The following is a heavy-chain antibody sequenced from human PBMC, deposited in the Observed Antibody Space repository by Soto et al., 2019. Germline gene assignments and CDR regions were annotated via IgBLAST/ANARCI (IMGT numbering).Heavy chain of an antibody. CDR1: GGSFSGYY. V-gene: IGHV4-34*01. Sequence: SETLSLTCAVYGGSFSGYYWSWIRQPPGKGLEWIGEINHSGSTNYNPSLKSRVTISVDTSKNQFSLKLSSVTAADTAVYYCARGRPAAGLDYWGQGTLVTVSS. D-gene: IGHD6-13*01. J-gene: IGHJ4*02. CDR2: INHSGST. CDR3: ARGRPAAGLDY.